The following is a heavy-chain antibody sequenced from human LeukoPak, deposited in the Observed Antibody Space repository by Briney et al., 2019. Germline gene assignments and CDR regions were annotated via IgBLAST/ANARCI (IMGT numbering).Heavy chain of an antibody. CDR3: ARDTYSYDSRDWFDP. V-gene: IGHV4-4*07. J-gene: IGHJ5*02. Sequence: PSETLSLTCTVSGGSISSYYWSWVRQPAGKGLEWIGRIYTSGSTNYNPSLKSRVTMSVDTSKNQFSLKLSSVTAADTAVYYCARDTYSYDSRDWFDPWGQGTLVTVSS. CDR2: IYTSGST. CDR1: GGSISSYY. D-gene: IGHD3-22*01.